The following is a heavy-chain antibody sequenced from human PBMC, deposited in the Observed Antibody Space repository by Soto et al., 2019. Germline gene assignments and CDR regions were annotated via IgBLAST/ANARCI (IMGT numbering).Heavy chain of an antibody. D-gene: IGHD1-26*01. CDR2: IIPIFGTA. J-gene: IGHJ6*02. CDR3: ARALVGASLVGGRCYGMDV. V-gene: IGHV1-69*01. Sequence: QVQLVQSGAEVKKPGSSVKVSCKASGGTFSSYAISWVRQAPGQGLEWMGGIIPIFGTANYAQKFQGRVTITADESTSTAYMELSSLRSEDTAVYYCARALVGASLVGGRCYGMDVWGQGTTVTVSS. CDR1: GGTFSSYA.